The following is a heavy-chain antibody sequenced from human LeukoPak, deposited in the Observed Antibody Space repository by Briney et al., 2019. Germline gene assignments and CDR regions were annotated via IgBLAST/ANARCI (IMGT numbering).Heavy chain of an antibody. D-gene: IGHD6-13*01. Sequence: ASVKVSCKVSGYSLTELSMHWVRQAPGQGLEWMGIINPSGGSTSYAQKFQGRVTMTRDTSTSTVYMELSSLRSEDTAVYYCARNSGIAAAGTNWFDPWGQGTLVTVSS. CDR3: ARNSGIAAAGTNWFDP. V-gene: IGHV1-46*01. CDR1: GYSLTELS. CDR2: INPSGGST. J-gene: IGHJ5*02.